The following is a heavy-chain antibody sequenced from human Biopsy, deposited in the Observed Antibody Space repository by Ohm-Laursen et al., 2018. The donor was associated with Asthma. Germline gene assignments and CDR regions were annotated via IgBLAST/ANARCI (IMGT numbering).Heavy chain of an antibody. D-gene: IGHD6-13*01. CDR3: VKDIRLQLWGFDS. J-gene: IGHJ4*02. Sequence: SLRLSCTASGFIFVDYAMHWVRQAPAKGLEWVSGVSWNSGSIDYADSVKGRFTISRDNAKNSLYLQMNSLRGADTALYYCVKDIRLQLWGFDSWGQGTLVTVSS. V-gene: IGHV3-9*01. CDR2: VSWNSGSI. CDR1: GFIFVDYA.